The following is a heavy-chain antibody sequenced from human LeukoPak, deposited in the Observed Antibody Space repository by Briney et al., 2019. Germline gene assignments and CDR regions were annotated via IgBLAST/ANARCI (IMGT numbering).Heavy chain of an antibody. V-gene: IGHV4-34*01. CDR1: GGSFSDYY. CDR2: INHSGST. CDR3: ARGRRYLTGYVMFDP. J-gene: IGHJ5*02. D-gene: IGHD3-9*01. Sequence: PSETLSLTCAVYGGSFSDYYWSWIRQPPGKGLEWVGEINHSGSTNYNPSLKSRVTISVDTSKNHFSLKLSSVTAADTAVYYCARGRRYLTGYVMFDPWGQGTLVTVSS.